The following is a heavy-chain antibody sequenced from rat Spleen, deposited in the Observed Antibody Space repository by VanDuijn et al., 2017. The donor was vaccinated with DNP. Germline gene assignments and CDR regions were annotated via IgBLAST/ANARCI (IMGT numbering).Heavy chain of an antibody. Sequence: QVQLKESGPGLVQPSQTLSLTCTVSGFSLTSHTVAWIRQPPGKGLAWIAAVASGGRKYYNSALKSRLSLSRDTSTSQVFLKMNSLDTEDTAMYFGARPDYYVGCYYCGYFDYWGQRVMVTVSS. CDR2: VASGGRK. V-gene: IGHV2-6*01. D-gene: IGHD1-12*02. CDR3: ARPDYYVGCYYCGYFDY. J-gene: IGHJ2*01. CDR1: GFSLTSHT.